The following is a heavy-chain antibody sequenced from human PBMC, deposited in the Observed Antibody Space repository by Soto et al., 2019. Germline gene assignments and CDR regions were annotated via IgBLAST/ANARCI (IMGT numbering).Heavy chain of an antibody. Sequence: QVQLQQWGAGLLKPSETLSLTCAVYGGSFSGYYWSWIRQPPGKGLEWIGEINHSGSTNYNPSLKSRVTISVDTSKNQFPLKLSSVTAADTAVYYCARLVIAAARNVWGQGTLVTVSS. J-gene: IGHJ4*02. CDR2: INHSGST. CDR1: GGSFSGYY. CDR3: ARLVIAAARNV. V-gene: IGHV4-34*01. D-gene: IGHD6-13*01.